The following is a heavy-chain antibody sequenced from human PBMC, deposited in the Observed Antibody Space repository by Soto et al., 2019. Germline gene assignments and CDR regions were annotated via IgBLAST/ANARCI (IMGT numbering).Heavy chain of an antibody. Sequence: EVQLVESGGGLVQPGGSLRLSCAASGFTVSSNYMSWVRQAPGKGLEWVSVIYSGGSTYYADSVKGRFTISRDNSKNTLYLQMNSLRAEDTAVYYCARDFRGSGSYFSDAFDIWGQGTMVTVSS. CDR2: IYSGGST. J-gene: IGHJ3*02. CDR1: GFTVSSNY. CDR3: ARDFRGSGSYFSDAFDI. D-gene: IGHD3-10*01. V-gene: IGHV3-66*01.